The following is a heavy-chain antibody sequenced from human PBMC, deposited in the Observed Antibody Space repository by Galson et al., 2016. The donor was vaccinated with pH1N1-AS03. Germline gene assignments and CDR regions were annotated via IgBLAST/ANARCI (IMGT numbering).Heavy chain of an antibody. Sequence: SVKVSCKASGYTFTNYAISWVRQAPGQGLEWMGGSSAYNFNANDAQNFKGRVTMTTDTSTSTAYMELRSLNSDDTAVYYCSRDELGVGIVPAGTKTFEYWGQGTLVIVSS. D-gene: IGHD6-13*01. J-gene: IGHJ4*02. CDR2: SSAYNFNA. CDR3: SRDELGVGIVPAGTKTFEY. V-gene: IGHV1-18*01. CDR1: GYTFTNYA.